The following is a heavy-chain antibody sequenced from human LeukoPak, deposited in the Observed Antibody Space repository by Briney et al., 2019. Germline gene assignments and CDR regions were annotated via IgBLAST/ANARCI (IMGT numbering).Heavy chain of an antibody. CDR3: ARGTTVSYNWFDP. D-gene: IGHD4-11*01. CDR1: GFTFSNYI. J-gene: IGHJ5*02. Sequence: KPGESLRLSCAASGFTFSNYIMNWVRQAPGKGLEWVSCISSSSGYIYYADSVRGRFTISRDNAKNSLYLQMNSLRPEDTAVYYCARGTTVSYNWFDPWGLGTLVTVSS. CDR2: ISSSSGYI. V-gene: IGHV3-21*01.